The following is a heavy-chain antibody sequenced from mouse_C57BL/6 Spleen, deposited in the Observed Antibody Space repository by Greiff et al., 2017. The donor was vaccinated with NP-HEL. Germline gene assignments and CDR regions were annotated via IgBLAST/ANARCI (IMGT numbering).Heavy chain of an antibody. J-gene: IGHJ4*01. Sequence: QVQLQQSGAELARPGASVKMSCKASGYTFTSYTMHWVKQRPGQGLEWIGYINPSSGYTKYNQKFKDKATLTADKSSSTAYMQLSSLTSEDSAVYYCARERDDYAMDYWGQGTSVTVSS. CDR1: GYTFTSYT. D-gene: IGHD2-4*01. CDR3: ARERDDYAMDY. CDR2: INPSSGYT. V-gene: IGHV1-4*01.